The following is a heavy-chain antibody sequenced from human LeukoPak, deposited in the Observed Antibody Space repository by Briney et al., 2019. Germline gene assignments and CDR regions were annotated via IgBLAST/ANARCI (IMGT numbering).Heavy chain of an antibody. V-gene: IGHV1-8*03. CDR2: MNPNSGNT. CDR3: ARMLWARTRSRTYYFDY. CDR1: GYTFTDYY. J-gene: IGHJ4*02. Sequence: ASVKVSCKASGYTFTDYYIHWVRQATGQGLEWMGWMNPNSGNTGYVQQSQGRVTITGNTSIRTAYMELRSLRSDDTAVYYCARMLWARTRSRTYYFDYWGQGTLVTVSS. D-gene: IGHD6-6*01.